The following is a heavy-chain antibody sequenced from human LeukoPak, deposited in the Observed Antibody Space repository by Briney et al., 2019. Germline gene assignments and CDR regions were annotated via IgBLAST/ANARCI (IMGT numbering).Heavy chain of an antibody. V-gene: IGHV1-2*02. D-gene: IGHD3-22*01. CDR2: INPNSGGT. J-gene: IGHJ5*02. Sequence: ASVKVSCKASGYTFTGYYMHWVRPARGQGLAWMGWINPNSGGTNYAQKFQGRVTMTRDTSISTAYMELSRLRSDDTAVYYCARHYYDRGFDPWGQGTLVTVSS. CDR3: ARHYYDRGFDP. CDR1: GYTFTGYY.